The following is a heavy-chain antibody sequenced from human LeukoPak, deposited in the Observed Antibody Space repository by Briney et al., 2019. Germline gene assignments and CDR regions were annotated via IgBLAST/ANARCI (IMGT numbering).Heavy chain of an antibody. CDR2: ISSSSSTI. J-gene: IGHJ4*02. D-gene: IGHD2-21*01. V-gene: IGHV3-48*01. CDR1: GFTFSSYS. Sequence: GGSLRLSCAASGFTFSSYSMNWVRQAPGKGLEWVSSISSSSSTIYYADSVKGRFTISRDNAKNSLYLQMNSLRAEDTAIYYCVRDNYSYRLDVWGQGTLVTVSS. CDR3: VRDNYSYRLDV.